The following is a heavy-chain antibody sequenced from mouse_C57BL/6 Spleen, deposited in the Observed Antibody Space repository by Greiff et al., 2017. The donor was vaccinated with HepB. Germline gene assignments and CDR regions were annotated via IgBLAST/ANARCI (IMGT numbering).Heavy chain of an antibody. Sequence: QVQLQQPGAELVKPGASVKMSCKASGYTFTSYWITWVKQRPGQGLEWIGDIYPGSGSTNYNEKFKSKATLTVDKSSSTAYMQLSSLTSEDSAVYYCARLYDGYGWGQGTLVTVSA. V-gene: IGHV1-55*01. D-gene: IGHD2-3*01. CDR3: ARLYDGYG. J-gene: IGHJ3*02. CDR2: IYPGSGST. CDR1: GYTFTSYW.